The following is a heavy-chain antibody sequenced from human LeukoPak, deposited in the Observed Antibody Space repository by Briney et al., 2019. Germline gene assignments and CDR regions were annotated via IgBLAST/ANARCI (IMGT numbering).Heavy chain of an antibody. V-gene: IGHV1-2*02. J-gene: IGHJ3*02. CDR2: INPNSGGT. CDR3: ARAGGNSGYELGAFDI. Sequence: ASVKVSCKASGYTFTGYYMHWVRQAPGQGLEWMVWINPNSGGTNYAQKFQGRVTMTRDTSISTAYMELSRLRSDDTAVYYCARAGGNSGYELGAFDIWGQGTMVTVSS. D-gene: IGHD5-12*01. CDR1: GYTFTGYY.